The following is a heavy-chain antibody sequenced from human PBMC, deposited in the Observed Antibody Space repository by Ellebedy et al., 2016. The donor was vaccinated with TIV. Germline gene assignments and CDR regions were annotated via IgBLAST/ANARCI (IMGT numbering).Heavy chain of an antibody. CDR1: GFTVSSFG. D-gene: IGHD2-2*02. J-gene: IGHJ4*02. Sequence: PGGSLRLSCAASGFTVSSFGMNWVRNAPGKGLEWVSSIGDSGTHIYYEDSVRGRFTISRDSAKNSLFLQMNSLRADDTAIYYCARNPRPYRRNGHYDYWGQGTLVTVSS. CDR2: IGDSGTHI. V-gene: IGHV3-21*01. CDR3: ARNPRPYRRNGHYDY.